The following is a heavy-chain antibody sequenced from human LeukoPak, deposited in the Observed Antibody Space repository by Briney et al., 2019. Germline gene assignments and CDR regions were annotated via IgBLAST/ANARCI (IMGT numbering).Heavy chain of an antibody. CDR3: ARMNRGNYFDY. J-gene: IGHJ4*02. CDR1: GFSLNASGMC. Sequence: SGPALVKPTQTLTLTCTFSGFSLNASGMCVSWIRQPPGKALEWLARIDWDDDTYHSTSLNTRLTISKDTSKNQVVLTMTNMDPVDTATYYCARMNRGNYFDYWGQGTLVTVSS. D-gene: IGHD7-27*01. CDR2: IDWDDDT. V-gene: IGHV2-70*11.